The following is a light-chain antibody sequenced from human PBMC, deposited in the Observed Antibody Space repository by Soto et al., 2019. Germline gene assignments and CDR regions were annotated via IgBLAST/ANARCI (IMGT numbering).Light chain of an antibody. J-gene: IGKJ3*01. V-gene: IGKV3-11*01. CDR1: QSVSNS. CDR3: QQRNNWPPEFT. CDR2: DAS. Sequence: EVVLTQSPATLSLSPGESATLSCRASQSVSNSLAWYQQKPGQAPRLLIYDASNRATGIPARFSGSGSGTDFTLTISSLEPEDFAVYYCQQRNNWPPEFTFGPGTKVD.